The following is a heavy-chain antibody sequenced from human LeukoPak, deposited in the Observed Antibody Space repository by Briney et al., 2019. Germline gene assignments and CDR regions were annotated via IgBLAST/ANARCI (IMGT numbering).Heavy chain of an antibody. Sequence: SETLSLTCAVSGGSISSYYWSWIRQPPGKGLEWIGYIYYSGSTNYNPSLKSRVTISADTSKNQFSLKLSSVTAADTAVYYCARGGPNCFDPWGQGTLVTVSP. D-gene: IGHD3-16*01. CDR1: GGSISSYY. CDR2: IYYSGST. V-gene: IGHV4-59*01. CDR3: ARGGPNCFDP. J-gene: IGHJ5*02.